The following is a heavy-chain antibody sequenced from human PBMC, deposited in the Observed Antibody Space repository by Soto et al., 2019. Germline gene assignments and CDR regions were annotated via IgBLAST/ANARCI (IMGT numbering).Heavy chain of an antibody. CDR3: ARDYFDRSGLYGMDL. CDR2: INPDTDDT. D-gene: IGHD3-22*01. CDR1: GYTFIDYY. J-gene: IGHJ6*02. Sequence: QLLQSGAEVRKPGASVKVSCKASGYTFIDYYMHWVRQAPGQGLEWMGWINPDTDDTHYAQKFQGRLIMTRDTSNNTVYMALSRLTSDDTAVYYCARDYFDRSGLYGMDLWGQGTTVTVSS. V-gene: IGHV1-2*02.